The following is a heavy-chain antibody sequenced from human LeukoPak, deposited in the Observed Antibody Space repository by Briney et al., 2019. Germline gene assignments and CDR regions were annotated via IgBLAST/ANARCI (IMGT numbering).Heavy chain of an antibody. D-gene: IGHD6-13*01. CDR2: IYYNGNT. CDR3: ARGPVSSTWYRDWHLDL. CDR1: GGSISNYY. J-gene: IGHJ2*01. Sequence: SETLSLTCTVSGGSISNYYWSWIRQPPGKGLEWIGYIYYNGNTNYNPSLKSRVTISIDTSKKQFSLKLSSVTAADTAVYYCARGPVSSTWYRDWHLDLWGRGTLVTVSS. V-gene: IGHV4-59*08.